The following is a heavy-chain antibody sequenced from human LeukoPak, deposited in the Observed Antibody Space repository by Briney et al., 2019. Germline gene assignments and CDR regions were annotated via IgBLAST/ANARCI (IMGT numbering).Heavy chain of an antibody. J-gene: IGHJ4*02. D-gene: IGHD5-18*01. CDR3: ARDPSYGYSAMGGDY. CDR2: IYYSGNS. Sequence: SETLSLTCTVSGGSISSDHYHWGWIRQPPGKGLEWIGSIYYSGNSYYNPSLKSRVTMSVDTSKNQFSLKVSSVTAADTAVYYCARDPSYGYSAMGGDYWGQGTLVTVSS. CDR1: GGSISSDHYH. V-gene: IGHV4-39*07.